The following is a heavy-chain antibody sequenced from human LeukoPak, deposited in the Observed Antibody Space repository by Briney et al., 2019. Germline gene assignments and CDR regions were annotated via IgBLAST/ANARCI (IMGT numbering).Heavy chain of an antibody. D-gene: IGHD1-1*01. Sequence: GGSLRLSCTASGFTVSSYYMSWVRQAPGKGLEWVSVIYSGGSTYYAASVKGRFTISIDNSKNTLYLKMNSLRAEDTAVYYCARGTTNAHDAFDIWGQRTLVTVSS. CDR1: GFTVSSYY. CDR3: ARGTTNAHDAFDI. V-gene: IGHV3-66*01. J-gene: IGHJ3*02. CDR2: IYSGGST.